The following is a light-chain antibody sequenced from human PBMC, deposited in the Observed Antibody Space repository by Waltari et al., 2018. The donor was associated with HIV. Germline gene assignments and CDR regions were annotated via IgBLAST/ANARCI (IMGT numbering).Light chain of an antibody. CDR3: ATWTDSLSGVV. Sequence: QSVLTQSPSASGTPGQRVTLPCSGSSSQTGSNYVTRYQQPPGTAPKLLLYRNNQRPSGVPDRFSGSKSGTSASLAISGLRSEDEAHYYCATWTDSLSGVVFGGGTKLRVL. CDR1: SSQTGSNY. J-gene: IGLJ2*01. V-gene: IGLV1-47*01. CDR2: RNN.